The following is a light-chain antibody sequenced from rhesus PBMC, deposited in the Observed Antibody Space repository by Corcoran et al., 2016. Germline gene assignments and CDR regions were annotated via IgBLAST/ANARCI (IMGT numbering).Light chain of an antibody. Sequence: QAALTQPRSVSGSPGQSVTISCTGTSSDIGGYNYVTWYQQHPGTAPKLMIYEVRKRPSGVSDRYSGSKSGNTASLTISGLQAEDDAHYYCCFYRSGSTFVFGSGTKLTVL. CDR3: CFYRSGSTFV. V-gene: IGLV2-32*01. CDR2: EVR. CDR1: SSDIGGYNY. J-gene: IGLJ6*01.